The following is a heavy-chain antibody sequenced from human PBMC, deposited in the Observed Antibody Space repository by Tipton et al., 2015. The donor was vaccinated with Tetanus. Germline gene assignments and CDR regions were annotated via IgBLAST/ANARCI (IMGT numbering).Heavy chain of an antibody. Sequence: TLSLTCTVSDGPVSSGGHYWGWVRQLPGKGLEWIGCIYYSGTTYYNPSLRSRLSISVDTSKNQFPLSLASVTAADTAIYYCARAELRRGFSGYLYYDLWGRGILVTVSS. D-gene: IGHD5-12*01. CDR2: IYYSGTT. CDR1: DGPVSSGGHY. V-gene: IGHV4-31*03. J-gene: IGHJ2*01. CDR3: ARAELRRGFSGYLYYDL.